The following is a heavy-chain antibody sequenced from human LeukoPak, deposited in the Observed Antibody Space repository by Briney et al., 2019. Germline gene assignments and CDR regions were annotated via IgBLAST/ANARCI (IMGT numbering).Heavy chain of an antibody. V-gene: IGHV3-48*04. CDR1: GFTFSSYV. J-gene: IGHJ4*02. Sequence: GGSLRLSCAASGFTFSSYVMHWVRQAPGKGLEWVSYISSSGTIIYYADSVKGRFTISRDNAKNSLYLQMNSLRADDTAVYYCARDPAPTWGQGTLVTVSS. CDR2: ISSSGTII. CDR3: ARDPAPT. D-gene: IGHD2-15*01.